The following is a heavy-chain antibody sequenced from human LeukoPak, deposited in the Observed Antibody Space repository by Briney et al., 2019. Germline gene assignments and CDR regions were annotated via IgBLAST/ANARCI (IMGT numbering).Heavy chain of an antibody. CDR3: ARRRGLVYFDY. V-gene: IGHV4-39*01. CDR1: GGSISSSSYY. Sequence: SETLSLTCTVSGGSISSSSYYWGWIRQPPGKGLEWIGSIYYSGSTYYNPSLKSRVTISVDTSKNQFSLKLSSVTAADTAVYYCARRRGLVYFDYWGQGTLVTVSS. CDR2: IYYSGST. J-gene: IGHJ4*02.